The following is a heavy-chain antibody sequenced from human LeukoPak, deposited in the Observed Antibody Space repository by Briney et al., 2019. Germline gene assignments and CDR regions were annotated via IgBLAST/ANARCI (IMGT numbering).Heavy chain of an antibody. D-gene: IGHD5-12*01. Sequence: GGSLRLSCAASGFTFSSYGMHWVRQAPGKGLEWVAFIRYEGSKKYYADSVKGRFTISRDNSRNTLYLQLKSLRAEDTAVYYCAKGGGYEAQYYYYYLDVWGKGTTVTISS. CDR1: GFTFSSYG. V-gene: IGHV3-30*02. CDR2: IRYEGSKK. CDR3: AKGGGYEAQYYYYYLDV. J-gene: IGHJ6*03.